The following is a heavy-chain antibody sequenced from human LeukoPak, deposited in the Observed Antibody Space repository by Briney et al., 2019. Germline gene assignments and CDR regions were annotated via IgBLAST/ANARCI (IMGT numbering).Heavy chain of an antibody. CDR1: GGSISSGDYY. CDR2: IYYSGST. CDR3: ARQGVAGLYYFDY. Sequence: SQTLSLTCTVSGGSISSGDYYWSWIRQHPGKGLEWIGYIYYSGSTYYNPSLKSRVTISVDTSKNQFSLKLSSVTAADTAVYYCARQGVAGLYYFDYWGQGTLVTVSS. D-gene: IGHD6-19*01. V-gene: IGHV4-30-4*01. J-gene: IGHJ4*02.